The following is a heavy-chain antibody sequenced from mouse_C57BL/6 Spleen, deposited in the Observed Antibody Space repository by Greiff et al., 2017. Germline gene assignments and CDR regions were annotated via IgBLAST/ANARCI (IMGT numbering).Heavy chain of an antibody. CDR2: IDPSDSYT. J-gene: IGHJ3*01. CDR3: AREGTRNYPFAY. CDR1: GYTFTSYW. V-gene: IGHV1-59*01. D-gene: IGHD2-1*01. Sequence: QVQLKQPGAELVRPGTSVKLSCKASGYTFTSYWMHWVKQRPGQGLEWIGVIDPSDSYTNYNQKFKGKATLTVDTSSSTAYMQLSSLTSEDSAVYYCAREGTRNYPFAYWGQGTLVTVSA.